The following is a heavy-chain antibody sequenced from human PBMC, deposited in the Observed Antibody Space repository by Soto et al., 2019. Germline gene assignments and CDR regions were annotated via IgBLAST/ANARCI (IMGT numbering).Heavy chain of an antibody. CDR2: IIPIFGTA. J-gene: IGHJ3*02. D-gene: IGHD6-13*01. CDR1: GGTFSSYA. V-gene: IGHV1-69*13. CDR3: ARDRIAAAGNDAFDI. Sequence: SVKVSCKASGGTFSSYAISWVRQAPGQGLEWMGGIIPIFGTANYAQKFQGRVTITADESTSTAYMELSSLRSEDTAVYYCARDRIAAAGNDAFDIWGQGTMVTV.